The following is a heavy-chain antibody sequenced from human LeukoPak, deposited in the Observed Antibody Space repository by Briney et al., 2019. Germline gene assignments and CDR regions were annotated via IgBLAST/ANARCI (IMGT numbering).Heavy chain of an antibody. V-gene: IGHV3-30*18. CDR2: ISSDGNDK. CDR3: AKGCSVDSMSFILDY. D-gene: IGHD2/OR15-2a*01. J-gene: IGHJ4*02. Sequence: GGSLRLSCAASGFTFSTHGIHWVRQAPGKGLEWVAVISSDGNDKYYADSVKGRFTISRDNSKNTLYLQLNSLRAEDTAVYYCAKGCSVDSMSFILDYWGQGTLVTVSS. CDR1: GFTFSTHG.